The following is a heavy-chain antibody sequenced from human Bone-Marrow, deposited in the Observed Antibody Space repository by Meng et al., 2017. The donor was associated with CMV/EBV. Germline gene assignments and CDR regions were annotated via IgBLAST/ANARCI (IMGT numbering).Heavy chain of an antibody. CDR2: ISGSGGST. CDR3: ARDDSSFWSGYYTYYYYGMDV. D-gene: IGHD3-3*01. J-gene: IGHJ6*02. Sequence: GSLRLSCAASGFTFSNYAMSWVRQAPGKGLEWVTGISGSGGSTYYADSVKGRFTISRDNAKNSLYLQMNSLRAEDTAVYYCARDDSSFWSGYYTYYYYGMDVWGQGTTVTVSS. V-gene: IGHV3-23*01. CDR1: GFTFSNYA.